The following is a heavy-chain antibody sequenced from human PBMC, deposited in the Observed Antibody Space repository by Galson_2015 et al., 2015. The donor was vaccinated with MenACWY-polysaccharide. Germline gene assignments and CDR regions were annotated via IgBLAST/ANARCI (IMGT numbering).Heavy chain of an antibody. CDR1: GFTFSSYE. Sequence: SLRLSCAASGFTFSSYEMNWVRQAPGKGLGWVSYISTSGSTRYYADSVKGRFTISRDNAKNSLNLQMNSLRAEDTAIYYCARGGYIRGFDYWGQGTLVTVSS. V-gene: IGHV3-48*03. J-gene: IGHJ4*02. CDR3: ARGGYIRGFDY. CDR2: ISTSGSTR. D-gene: IGHD3-10*02.